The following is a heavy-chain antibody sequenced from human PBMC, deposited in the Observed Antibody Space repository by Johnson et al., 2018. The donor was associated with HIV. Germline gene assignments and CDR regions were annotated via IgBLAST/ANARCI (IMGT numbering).Heavy chain of an antibody. CDR2: IKRKIDGGTT. D-gene: IGHD6-13*01. Sequence: VQLVESGGGLVQPGGSLRLSCAASGFTFSNAWMSWVRQAPGKGLEWVGRIKRKIDGGTTDYAAPVKGRFTISRDDSENTLYLQMNSLRAEDTAVYYCASITTIAAAGRGAFDIWGQGTMVTVSS. J-gene: IGHJ3*02. CDR1: GFTFSNAW. V-gene: IGHV3-15*01. CDR3: ASITTIAAAGRGAFDI.